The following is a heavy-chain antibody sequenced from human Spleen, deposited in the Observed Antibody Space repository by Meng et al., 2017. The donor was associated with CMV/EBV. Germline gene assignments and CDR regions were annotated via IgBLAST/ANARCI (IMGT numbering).Heavy chain of an antibody. CDR2: INGDGSTT. V-gene: IGHV3-74*01. Sequence: GGSLRLSCAVSGFTVSTNYMSWVRQAPGKGLVWVARINGDGSTTTYADSVKGRFTISRDNAKNSLFLQMNSLRAEDTAVYYCARVAAAGRGMDVWGPGTTVTVSS. CDR1: GFTVSTNY. CDR3: ARVAAAGRGMDV. D-gene: IGHD6-13*01. J-gene: IGHJ6*02.